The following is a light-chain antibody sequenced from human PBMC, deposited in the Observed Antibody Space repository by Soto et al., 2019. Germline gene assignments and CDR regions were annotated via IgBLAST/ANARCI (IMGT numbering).Light chain of an antibody. Sequence: QMTQSPSSLSASVGEKIIITCGASRDVGSDVSWYQQKPGQAPKLLIYAASNLYTGVPSRFSGSRSGTEFTLTISSLQPEDFASYYCLQDYGDSWTFGQGTKVEIE. CDR1: RDVGSD. CDR2: AAS. V-gene: IGKV1-6*01. CDR3: LQDYGDSWT. J-gene: IGKJ1*01.